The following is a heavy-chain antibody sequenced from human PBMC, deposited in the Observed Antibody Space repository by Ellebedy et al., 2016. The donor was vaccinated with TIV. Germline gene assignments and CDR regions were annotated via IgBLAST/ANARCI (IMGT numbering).Heavy chain of an antibody. CDR2: SGGGGSL. J-gene: IGHJ6*02. V-gene: IGHV3-23*01. Sequence: PGGSLRLSCAASGFTFSRYAMSWVRLAPGKGLEWVSSSGGGGSLFYRASVKGRFTISRDNSKETLYLQMSSLRAEDTAVYYCAREYYYGMDVWGQGTTVTVSS. CDR1: GFTFSRYA. CDR3: AREYYYGMDV.